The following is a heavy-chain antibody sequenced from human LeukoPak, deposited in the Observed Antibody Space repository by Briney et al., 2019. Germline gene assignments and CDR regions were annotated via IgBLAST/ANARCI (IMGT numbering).Heavy chain of an antibody. D-gene: IGHD5-12*01. V-gene: IGHV3-23*01. CDR1: GFTFNNYG. Sequence: GGTLRLSCGASGFTFNNYGMNWVRQAPGKGLEWVSAISGSGGSTYYADSVKGRFTISRDNSKNTLYLQMNSLRAEDTAVYYCAKSVATIDWFDPRGQGTLVTVSS. CDR3: AKSVATIDWFDP. J-gene: IGHJ5*02. CDR2: ISGSGGST.